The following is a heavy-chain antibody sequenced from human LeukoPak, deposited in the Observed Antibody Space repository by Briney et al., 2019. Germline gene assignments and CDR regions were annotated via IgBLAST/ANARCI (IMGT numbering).Heavy chain of an antibody. CDR1: GGSFSGYY. Sequence: SETLSLTCAVYGGSFSGYYWSWIRQPPGKGLEWIGEINHSGSTNYNPSLKSRVTISVDTSKNQFSLKLSSVTAADTAVYYCARVEIAAAGTIVSYWGQGTLVTVSS. V-gene: IGHV4-34*01. CDR2: INHSGST. CDR3: ARVEIAAAGTIVSY. J-gene: IGHJ4*02. D-gene: IGHD6-13*01.